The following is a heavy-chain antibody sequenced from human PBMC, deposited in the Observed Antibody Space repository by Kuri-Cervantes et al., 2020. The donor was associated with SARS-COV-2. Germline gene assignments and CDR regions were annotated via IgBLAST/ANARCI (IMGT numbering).Heavy chain of an antibody. J-gene: IGHJ2*01. CDR2: IYYSGST. CDR3: ARDRATIFGVVTPSWYFDL. Sequence: SETLSLTCTVSGGSISGSSYYWGWIRQPPGKGLEWIGSIYYSGSTNYNPSLKSRVTISVDTSKNQFSLKLSSVTAADTAVYYCARDRATIFGVVTPSWYFDLWGRGTLVTVSS. V-gene: IGHV4-39*07. D-gene: IGHD3-3*01. CDR1: GGSISGSSYY.